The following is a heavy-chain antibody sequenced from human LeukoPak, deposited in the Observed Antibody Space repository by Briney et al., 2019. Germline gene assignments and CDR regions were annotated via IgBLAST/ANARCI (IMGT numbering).Heavy chain of an antibody. Sequence: GESLKISCKGSGYSFTSYWIGWVRQMPGKGLELMGIIYPGDSHTRYSPSFQGQVTISAGKSISTAYLQWSSLKASDTAMYYCARLPTNSETYFDYWGQGTLVTVSS. CDR3: ARLPTNSETYFDY. V-gene: IGHV5-51*01. D-gene: IGHD1-26*01. CDR1: GYSFTSYW. CDR2: IYPGDSHT. J-gene: IGHJ4*02.